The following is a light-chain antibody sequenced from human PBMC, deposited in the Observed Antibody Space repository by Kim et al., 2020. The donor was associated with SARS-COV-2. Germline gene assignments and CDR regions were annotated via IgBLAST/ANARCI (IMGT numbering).Light chain of an antibody. Sequence: APGKTARITCGGNNSGSKSVHWYQQKPGQAPVLVIYYDSDRPSGIPERFSGSNSGNTATLTISRVEAGDEADYDCQVWDSSSDHVVFGGGTQLTVL. J-gene: IGLJ2*01. CDR2: YDS. V-gene: IGLV3-21*04. CDR3: QVWDSSSDHVV. CDR1: NSGSKS.